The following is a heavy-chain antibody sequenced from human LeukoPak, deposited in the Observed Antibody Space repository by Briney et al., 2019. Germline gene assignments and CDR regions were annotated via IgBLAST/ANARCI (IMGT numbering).Heavy chain of an antibody. V-gene: IGHV4-34*01. D-gene: IGHD3-10*01. CDR1: GGSFSGYY. J-gene: IGHJ5*02. CDR3: ARGPKYYYGSGSYSKRYNWFDP. CDR2: INHSGST. Sequence: TASETLSLTCAVYGGSFSGYYWSWIRQPPGKELEWIGEINHSGSTNYNPSLKSRVTISVDTSKNQFSLKLSSVTAADTAVYYCARGPKYYYGSGSYSKRYNWFDPWGQGTLVTVSS.